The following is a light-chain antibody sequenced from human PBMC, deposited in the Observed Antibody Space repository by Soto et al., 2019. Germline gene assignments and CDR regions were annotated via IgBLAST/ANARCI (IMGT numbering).Light chain of an antibody. CDR2: DVY. V-gene: IGLV2-14*03. Sequence: QSVLTQPASVSGSPGQSIAISCIGVRTDGDGHDYVSWYQQHPGQAPQLIIYDVYNRPSGVSDRFSGSKSGNTASLVISGLQAEDEADYFCTSYTAIRPFYVFGAGTKVTVL. CDR1: RTDGDGHDY. J-gene: IGLJ1*01. CDR3: TSYTAIRPFYV.